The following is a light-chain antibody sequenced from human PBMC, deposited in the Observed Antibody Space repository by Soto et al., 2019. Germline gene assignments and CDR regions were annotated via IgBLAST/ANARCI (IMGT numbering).Light chain of an antibody. CDR3: QQYGSSPQT. Sequence: EIVLTQYPGTLSLSPGEGATLSCMASQSVSSTYLAWYQQKAGQAPRLLIYGASSRATGIPDRFSGSGSGTDFTLTISRLEPEDFAVYYCQQYGSSPQTFGQGTKVDI. V-gene: IGKV3-20*01. J-gene: IGKJ1*01. CDR2: GAS. CDR1: QSVSSTY.